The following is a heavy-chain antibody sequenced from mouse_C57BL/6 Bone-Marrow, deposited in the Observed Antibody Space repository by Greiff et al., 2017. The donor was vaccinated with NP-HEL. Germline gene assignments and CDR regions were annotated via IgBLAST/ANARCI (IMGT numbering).Heavy chain of an antibody. CDR3: AREYYWFAY. D-gene: IGHD1-1*01. CDR2: ISYDGSN. CDR1: GYSITSGYS. V-gene: IGHV3-6*01. J-gene: IGHJ3*01. Sequence: EVQLVESGPGLVKPSQSLSLTCSVTGYSITSGYSWNWIRQFPGNKLEWMGYISYDGSNNYNPSLKNRISITRDTSKNQFFLKLNSVTTEDTATYYCAREYYWFAYWGQGTLVTVSA.